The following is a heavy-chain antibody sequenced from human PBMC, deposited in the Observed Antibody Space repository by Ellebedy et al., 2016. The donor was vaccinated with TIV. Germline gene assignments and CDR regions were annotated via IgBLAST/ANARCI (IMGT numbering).Heavy chain of an antibody. J-gene: IGHJ3*02. CDR1: GFTFSSYW. V-gene: IGHV3-7*01. D-gene: IGHD2-2*01. CDR2: IKQDGSEK. Sequence: GGSLRLXCAASGFTFSSYWMSWVRQAPGKGLEWVANIKQDGSEKYYVDSVKGRFTISRDNAKNSLYLQMNSLRAEDTAVYYCASHGTVVVPAAPSAAFDIWGQGTMVTVSS. CDR3: ASHGTVVVPAAPSAAFDI.